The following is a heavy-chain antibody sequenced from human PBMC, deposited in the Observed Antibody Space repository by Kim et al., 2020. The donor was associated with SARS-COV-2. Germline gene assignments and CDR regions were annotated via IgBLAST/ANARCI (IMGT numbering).Heavy chain of an antibody. J-gene: IGHJ5*02. D-gene: IGHD1-26*01. CDR3: ARDMGGWFDP. Sequence: GGSLRLSCAASGFTFSSYAMHWVRQAPGKGLEWVALISYDGSNKYYADSVKGRSTISRDNSKNTLYLQMNSLRAEDTAVYYCARDMGGWFDPWGQGTLVTVSS. V-gene: IGHV3-30-3*01. CDR2: ISYDGSNK. CDR1: GFTFSSYA.